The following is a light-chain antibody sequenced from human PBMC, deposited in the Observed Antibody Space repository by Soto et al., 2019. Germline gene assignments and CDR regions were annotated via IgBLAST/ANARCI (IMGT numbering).Light chain of an antibody. Sequence: DIQMTQSQSSLSASVVDIVTTTCRASQTISSWLAWYQQKSGKAPKLLIYKASTLKSGVPSRFSGSGYGTEFNLTISSLQAEDVAVYYCQQYYSTPITFGQGTRLEIK. CDR2: KAS. CDR3: QQYYSTPIT. J-gene: IGKJ5*01. V-gene: IGKV1-5*03. CDR1: QTISSW.